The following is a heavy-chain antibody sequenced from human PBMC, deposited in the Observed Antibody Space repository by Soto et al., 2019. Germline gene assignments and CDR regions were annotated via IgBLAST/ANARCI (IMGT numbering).Heavy chain of an antibody. J-gene: IGHJ6*02. D-gene: IGHD5-12*01. CDR1: GYSAPSNSAA. Sequence: SPTLPLTCAFSGYSAPSNSAACNWISHSPLRGLEWLGRTYYRSNWYNEYAVSVKSRLTITPDTSNNQFSVQLNSVSRGGTGVYFCLRIPCKWPDDLAYYYCYGNDVWRQGTTVTVSS. CDR2: TYYRSNWYN. V-gene: IGHV6-1*01. CDR3: LRIPCKWPDDLAYYYCYGNDV.